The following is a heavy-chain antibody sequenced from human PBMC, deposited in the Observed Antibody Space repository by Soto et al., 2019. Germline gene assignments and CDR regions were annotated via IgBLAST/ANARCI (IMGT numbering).Heavy chain of an antibody. J-gene: IGHJ4*02. D-gene: IGHD3-10*01. CDR1: GDSFRSRDHY. Sequence: QLLLQQSGPGLLKPSETLSLTCTVSGDSFRSRDHYWGWIRQPPGKGMEWIGSIFYSGSTYYNPSLTRRVPISGDKSKNQGSLKVSPVTAADTAVYYCAKHDPGDGPDFWGQAPLVAVSS. CDR3: AKHDPGDGPDF. V-gene: IGHV4-39*01. CDR2: IFYSGST.